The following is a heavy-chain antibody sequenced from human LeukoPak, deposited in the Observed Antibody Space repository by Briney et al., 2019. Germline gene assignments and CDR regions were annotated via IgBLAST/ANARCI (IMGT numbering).Heavy chain of an antibody. D-gene: IGHD6-6*01. V-gene: IGHV4-59*12. J-gene: IGHJ6*03. CDR2: IYYSGST. CDR3: ARDCGEEARPGYMDV. Sequence: SGTLSLTCTVSGVSISNKHWSWLPQPPGKGLVWFGYIYYSGSTNYNPSLKRRVTILEETSKNQFSLKMSSVTAADAAVYFWARDCGEEARPGYMDVWGKGTTVTVSS. CDR1: GVSISNKH.